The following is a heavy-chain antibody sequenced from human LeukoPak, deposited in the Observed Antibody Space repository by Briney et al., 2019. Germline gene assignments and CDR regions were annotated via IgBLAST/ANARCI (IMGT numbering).Heavy chain of an antibody. D-gene: IGHD3-22*01. CDR1: GFTVSSNY. CDR3: ARATYYYDSSGYYSHDAFDI. CDR2: IYSGGST. Sequence: PGGSLRLSCAASGFTVSSNYMSWVRQAPGKGLEWVSVIYSGGSTYYADSVKGRFTISRDNSKNTLYLQMNSLRAEDTAVYYCARATYYYDSSGYYSHDAFDIWGQGTMVTVSS. V-gene: IGHV3-53*01. J-gene: IGHJ3*02.